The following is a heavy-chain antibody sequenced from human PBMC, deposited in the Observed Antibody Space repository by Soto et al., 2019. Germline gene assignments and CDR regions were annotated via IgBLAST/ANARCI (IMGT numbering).Heavy chain of an antibody. Sequence: GSGPTLVNPTQTLTLTCTFSGFSLNGPEMCVSWIRRPPGKALEWLALIDWDDNKYYSPSLKTRLTISKDTSKNQVVLTMSNMDPVDTGTYYCAWSHGPPSPYYHYAMDVWGQGTTVTVSS. CDR3: AWSHGPPSPYYHYAMDV. J-gene: IGHJ6*02. V-gene: IGHV2-70*01. CDR1: GFSLNGPEMC. CDR2: IDWDDNK.